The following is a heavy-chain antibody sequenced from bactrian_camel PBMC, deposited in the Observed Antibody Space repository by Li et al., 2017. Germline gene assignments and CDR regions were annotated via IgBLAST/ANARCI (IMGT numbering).Heavy chain of an antibody. D-gene: IGHD6*01. Sequence: HVQLVESGGGSVQAGGSLRLSCKVSGHSRGSNCVGWYRLPPGRAPAEREGIAAIRRDGGETWYAASVKGRFTISEDNAKRTLYLQMNSLKLEDSGMYYCAAAECNYRVSPLRQADSYDYWGQGTQVTVS. CDR2: IRRDGGET. CDR3: AAAECNYRVSPLRQADSYDY. V-gene: IGHV3S45*01. CDR1: GHSRGSNC. J-gene: IGHJ4*01.